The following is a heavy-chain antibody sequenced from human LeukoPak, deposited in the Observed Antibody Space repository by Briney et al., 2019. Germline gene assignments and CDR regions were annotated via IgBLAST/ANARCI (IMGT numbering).Heavy chain of an antibody. J-gene: IGHJ4*02. CDR2: ISGSGVVT. Sequence: GGSLRLSCAASGDTFNSYAKSWVRQAPGKGLEWVPSISGSGVVTYYADSVKGRFTISRDNYKNTVYLSMNSLGAEDTAIYFCAQGPGSFDYFDSWGQGTLVTVSS. CDR1: GDTFNSYA. V-gene: IGHV3-23*01. D-gene: IGHD6-13*01. CDR3: AQGPGSFDYFDS.